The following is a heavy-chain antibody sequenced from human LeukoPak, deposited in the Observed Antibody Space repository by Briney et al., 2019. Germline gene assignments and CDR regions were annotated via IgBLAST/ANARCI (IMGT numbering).Heavy chain of an antibody. Sequence: SETLSLTCAVYGGSFSGYYWSWIRQPPGKGLEWIGEINHSGSTNYNPSLKSRVTISVDTSKNQFSLKLSSVTAADTAVYYCARIIAARVLAYYYYMDVWGKGTTVTVSS. CDR1: GGSFSGYY. CDR3: ARIIAARVLAYYYYMDV. CDR2: INHSGST. D-gene: IGHD6-6*01. V-gene: IGHV4-34*01. J-gene: IGHJ6*03.